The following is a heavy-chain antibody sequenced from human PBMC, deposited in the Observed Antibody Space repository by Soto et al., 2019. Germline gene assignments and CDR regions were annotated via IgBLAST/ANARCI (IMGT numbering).Heavy chain of an antibody. CDR2: IIPIFGTA. D-gene: IGHD2-2*01. V-gene: IGHV1-69*13. CDR3: ATTLYYYYGMDV. Sequence: GASVKVSCKASGGTFSSYAISWVRQAPGQGPEWMGGIIPIFGTANYAQKFQGRVTITADESTSTAYMELSSLRSEDTAMYYCATTLYYYYGMDVWGQGTTVTVSS. J-gene: IGHJ6*02. CDR1: GGTFSSYA.